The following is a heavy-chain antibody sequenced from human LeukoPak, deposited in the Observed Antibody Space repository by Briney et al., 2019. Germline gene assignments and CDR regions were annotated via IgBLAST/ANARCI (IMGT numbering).Heavy chain of an antibody. J-gene: IGHJ3*02. CDR3: ARSIYASGSYYAFDI. Sequence: GGSLRLSCAASGFTFSTYAMSWVRQAPGNGLEWVSAISGSGGGTYYADSVKGRFTISRDNSKNTLSLQMNSLRAEDTAVFYCARSIYASGSYYAFDIWGQGKMVTVSS. CDR1: GFTFSTYA. CDR2: ISGSGGGT. D-gene: IGHD3-10*01. V-gene: IGHV3-23*01.